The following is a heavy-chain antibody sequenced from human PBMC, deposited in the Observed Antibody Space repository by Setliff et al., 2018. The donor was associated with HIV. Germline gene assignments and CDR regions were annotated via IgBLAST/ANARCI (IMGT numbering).Heavy chain of an antibody. CDR1: GVSFSGYY. D-gene: IGHD4-4*01. CDR2: ITGSGSTT. Sequence: PSETLSLTCAVYGVSFSGYYWSWIRQPPGKGLEWVSAITGSGSTTYYADSVKGRFTISRNNSNNTLFLHMDNLRAEDTAIYYCAKSDYNFNNLAGPNYFDYWGQGALVTVSS. J-gene: IGHJ4*02. CDR3: AKSDYNFNNLAGPNYFDY. V-gene: IGHV3-23*01.